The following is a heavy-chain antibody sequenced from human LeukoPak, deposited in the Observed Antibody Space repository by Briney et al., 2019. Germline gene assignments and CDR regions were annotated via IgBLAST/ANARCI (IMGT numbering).Heavy chain of an antibody. D-gene: IGHD5-12*01. CDR3: AREGGSTDY. V-gene: IGHV4-30-4*01. CDR1: GGSISSGDYY. CDR2: IYYSGST. Sequence: SQTLSVTCTVSGGSISSGDYYWSWIRQPPGKGLEWIGYIYYSGSTYYNPSLKSRVTISVDASKNQFSLKLSSVTAADAAVYYCAREGGSTDYWGQGTLVTVSS. J-gene: IGHJ4*02.